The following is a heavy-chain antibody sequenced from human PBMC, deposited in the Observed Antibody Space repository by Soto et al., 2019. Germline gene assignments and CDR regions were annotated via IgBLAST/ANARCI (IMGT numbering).Heavy chain of an antibody. D-gene: IGHD2-21*02. CDR2: IYWDGDR. Sequence: QITLKESGPTLVKPTQTLTLTCTFSGFSLSTGGMGVGWIRQPPGKALEWLALIYWDGDRRYRPSLMSRLTIAKDPSKNQVVLTMPNMDPVDTATYYCVHSRCGGDCLQSYSSHYYYGMDIWGQGTTVTVSS. V-gene: IGHV2-5*02. CDR3: VHSRCGGDCLQSYSSHYYYGMDI. J-gene: IGHJ6*02. CDR1: GFSLSTGGMG.